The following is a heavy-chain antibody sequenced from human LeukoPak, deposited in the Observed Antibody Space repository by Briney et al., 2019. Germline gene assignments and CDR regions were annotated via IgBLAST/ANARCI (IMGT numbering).Heavy chain of an antibody. Sequence: ASVKVSCKASGYTFTCYYMHWVRQAPGQGLEWMGWINPNSGGTNYAQKFQGRVTMTRDTSISTAYMELSRLRSDDTAVYYCARDPYSSYEDYMDVWGEGTTVTVSS. CDR1: GYTFTCYY. CDR2: INPNSGGT. D-gene: IGHD6-6*01. CDR3: ARDPYSSYEDYMDV. J-gene: IGHJ6*03. V-gene: IGHV1-2*02.